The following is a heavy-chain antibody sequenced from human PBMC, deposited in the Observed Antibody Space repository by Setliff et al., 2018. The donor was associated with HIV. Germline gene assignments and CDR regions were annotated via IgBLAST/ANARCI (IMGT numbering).Heavy chain of an antibody. CDR3: ARLDCSSSSGFVDY. V-gene: IGHV4-4*07. D-gene: IGHD2-2*01. Sequence: PSETLSLTCYVTDDPISSYYWSWVRQPAGKGLEWIGRLYTSGSTNYNPSLKSRVTISVDTSKNQFSLKLSSVTAADTAVYYCARLDCSSSSGFVDYWGQGTLVTVSS. CDR1: DDPISSYY. J-gene: IGHJ4*02. CDR2: LYTSGST.